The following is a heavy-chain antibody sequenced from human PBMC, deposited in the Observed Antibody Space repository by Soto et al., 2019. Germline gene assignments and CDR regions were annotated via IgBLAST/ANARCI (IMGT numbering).Heavy chain of an antibody. J-gene: IGHJ4*02. Sequence: GGSLRLSCAASGFTFTNYAMTWARQAPGKGLEWVSSLLRSGSTTYYADSVKGRFTISSDISANSLYLQMDSLRAEDTAVYYCAKDAVSGDGIWLLDSWGQGTVVTAPQ. D-gene: IGHD4-17*01. CDR1: GFTFTNYA. V-gene: IGHV3-23*01. CDR3: AKDAVSGDGIWLLDS. CDR2: LLRSGSTT.